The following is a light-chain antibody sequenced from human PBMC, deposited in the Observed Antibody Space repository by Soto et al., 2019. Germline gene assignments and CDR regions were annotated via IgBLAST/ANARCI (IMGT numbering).Light chain of an antibody. V-gene: IGKV3-20*01. CDR3: HQYDSSLLT. CDR1: QSVSSSY. CDR2: GAS. J-gene: IGKJ4*02. Sequence: EIVLTQSPGTLSLSPGERATLSCRASQSVSSSYLAWYQQKPGQAPRLLIDGASSRATGIPDRFSGSGSGTDFTLTISRLEPEDFAVYYCHQYDSSLLTFGGGTKVEIK.